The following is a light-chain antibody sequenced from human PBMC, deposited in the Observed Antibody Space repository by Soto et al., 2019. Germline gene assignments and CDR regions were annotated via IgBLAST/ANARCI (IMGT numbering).Light chain of an antibody. Sequence: QSALTQPASVSGAPGQRVTIDCTGTTNNIGAGYDVQWYRQVPGTAPKLLIYGNGNRPSGVPDRFSASKFGTSASLTIAGIQADDEADYYCQSYDNRLTVSVFGGGTKLTVL. V-gene: IGLV1-40*01. J-gene: IGLJ3*02. CDR2: GNG. CDR3: QSYDNRLTVSV. CDR1: TNNIGAGYD.